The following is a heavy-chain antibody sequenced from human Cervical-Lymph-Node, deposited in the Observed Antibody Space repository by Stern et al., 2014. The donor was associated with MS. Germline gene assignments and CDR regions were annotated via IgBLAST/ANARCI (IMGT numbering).Heavy chain of an antibody. CDR1: GLTFGTYG. D-gene: IGHD3-22*01. V-gene: IGHV3-23*04. CDR2: LSPSGGTT. CDR3: AKARSGYYSSFDF. J-gene: IGHJ4*02. Sequence: EVQLVESGGGSVQPGGSLRLSCAASGLTFGTYGMSWVRQAPGKGLEWVSALSPSGGTTYYADSVKGRFTISRDNSRNTLFLQMNSLRVEDTAVYYCAKARSGYYSSFDFWGQGTLVTVSS.